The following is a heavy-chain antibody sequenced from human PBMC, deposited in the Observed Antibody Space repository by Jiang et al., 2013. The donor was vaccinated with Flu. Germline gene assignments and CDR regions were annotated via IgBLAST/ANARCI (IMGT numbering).Heavy chain of an antibody. CDR1: GGTFSSYA. Sequence: GAEVKKPGSSVKVSCKASGGTFSSYAISWVRQAPGQGLEWMGGIIPIFGTANYAQKFQGRVTITADESTSTAYMELSSLRSEDTAVYYCARGGYGYYYYYYGMDVWGQGTTVTVSS. CDR3: ARGGYGYYYYYYGMDV. J-gene: IGHJ6*02. V-gene: IGHV1-69*01. CDR2: IIPIFGTA. D-gene: IGHD5-18*01.